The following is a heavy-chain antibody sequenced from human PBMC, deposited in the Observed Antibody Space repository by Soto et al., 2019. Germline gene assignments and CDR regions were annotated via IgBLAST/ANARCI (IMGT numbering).Heavy chain of an antibody. Sequence: EVQLLESGGGFIHPGGSLRLSCAASGFSFSSFAMNWVRQAPGKGLEWVSNISGSADGTFYADSVKGRFTIPRDKSKSTLYLQLNSLRAEDTAVYYCAKTRGAMIYAISVYGMDVWGQGTTVTVSS. J-gene: IGHJ6*02. CDR2: ISGSADGT. V-gene: IGHV3-23*01. CDR1: GFSFSSFA. D-gene: IGHD2-8*01. CDR3: AKTRGAMIYAISVYGMDV.